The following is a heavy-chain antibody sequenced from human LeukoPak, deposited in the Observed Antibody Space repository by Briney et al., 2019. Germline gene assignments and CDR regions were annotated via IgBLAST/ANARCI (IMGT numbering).Heavy chain of an antibody. V-gene: IGHV3-48*04. CDR1: GFTFSSFS. CDR3: ARVIGSYGDSAY. J-gene: IGHJ4*02. D-gene: IGHD4-17*01. Sequence: GGSLRLSCAASGFTFSSFSMNWVRKAPGKGLEWNSYITSSSSSTYYADSVKGRFTISRDNAKNSLYLQMNSLRAEDTAVYYCARVIGSYGDSAYWGQGTLVTVSS. CDR2: ITSSSSST.